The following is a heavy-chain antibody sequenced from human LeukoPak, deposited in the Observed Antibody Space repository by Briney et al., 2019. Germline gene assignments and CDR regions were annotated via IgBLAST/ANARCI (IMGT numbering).Heavy chain of an antibody. D-gene: IGHD3-22*01. CDR3: ARGDTYYYDSPGCDFFDY. Sequence: SETLFLTCSVSGGSIDNYYWSWIRQPPGKGLEWIGYIHYNGSTNYNPSLKSRVTISVDTSKNQFSLKLSAVTAADTAVYYCARGDTYYYDSPGCDFFDYWGQGTLVTVSS. CDR1: GGSIDNYY. CDR2: IHYNGST. J-gene: IGHJ4*02. V-gene: IGHV4-59*01.